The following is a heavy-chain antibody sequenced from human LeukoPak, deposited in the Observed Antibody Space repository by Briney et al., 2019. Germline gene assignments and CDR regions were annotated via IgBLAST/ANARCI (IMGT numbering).Heavy chain of an antibody. D-gene: IGHD3-3*01. J-gene: IGHJ3*02. CDR1: GFTFSSYS. V-gene: IGHV3-48*04. Sequence: GGSLRLSCAASGFTFSSYSMNWVRQAPGKGLEWVSYISSSGINKYYADSVKGRFTISRDNAKKPLYLQMNSLRAEDTAVYYCAKDPHFWSGYGDAFDIWGQGTMVTVSS. CDR3: AKDPHFWSGYGDAFDI. CDR2: ISSSGINK.